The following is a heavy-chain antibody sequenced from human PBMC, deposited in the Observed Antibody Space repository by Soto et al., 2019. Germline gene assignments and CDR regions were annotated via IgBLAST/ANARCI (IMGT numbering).Heavy chain of an antibody. CDR1: GGSISSSSYY. V-gene: IGHV4-39*01. CDR3: ARRARMVSAGYYYYYMDV. CDR2: IYYSGST. Sequence: QLQLQESGPGLVKPSETLSLTCTVSGGSISSSSYYWGWIRQPPGKGLEWIGSIYYSGSTYYNPSLKSRVTISVDTSKNQFSLKLSSVTAADTAVYYCARRARMVSAGYYYYYMDVWGKGTTVTVSS. D-gene: IGHD5-18*01. J-gene: IGHJ6*03.